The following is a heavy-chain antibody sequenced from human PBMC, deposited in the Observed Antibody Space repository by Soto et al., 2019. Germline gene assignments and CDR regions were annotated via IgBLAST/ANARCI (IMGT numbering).Heavy chain of an antibody. J-gene: IGHJ4*02. V-gene: IGHV3-74*01. CDR2: INSDGSIT. CDR3: VRYPRSVGGSYRPDY. D-gene: IGHD3-16*02. CDR1: GFTFSSYW. Sequence: GGSLRLSCAAPGFTFSSYWMHWVRQVPEKGLVWVSRINSDGSITNYADAVKGRFTISRDNVKNTLYLQMNSLRAEDTAVYYCVRYPRSVGGSYRPDYWGQGTLVTVSS.